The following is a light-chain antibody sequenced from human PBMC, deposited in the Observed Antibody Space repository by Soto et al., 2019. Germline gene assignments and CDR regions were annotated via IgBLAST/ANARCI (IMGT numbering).Light chain of an antibody. CDR2: DAS. CDR3: QQYNSYSYT. Sequence: DIQMTQSPSTLSASVGDRVTITCRASQSISSWLAWYQQKPGKAPKVLIYDASSLESGVPSRFSVSGSGTEFTITISSLQPDDFATYYCQQYNSYSYTFGQGTKVDIK. V-gene: IGKV1-5*01. CDR1: QSISSW. J-gene: IGKJ2*01.